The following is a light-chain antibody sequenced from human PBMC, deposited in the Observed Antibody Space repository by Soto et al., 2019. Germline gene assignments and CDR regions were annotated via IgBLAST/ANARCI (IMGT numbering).Light chain of an antibody. CDR3: QQYASPPYT. V-gene: IGKV3-20*01. Sequence: EVVLTQSPGTLSLSPGERATLSCRASQSVSSSYLVWYQQKPGQAPRLLIYGASNRATGIPDRFSGSGSGTDFTLTISRLEPEDFAVYYCQQYASPPYTFGQGTKPEIK. J-gene: IGKJ2*01. CDR2: GAS. CDR1: QSVSSSY.